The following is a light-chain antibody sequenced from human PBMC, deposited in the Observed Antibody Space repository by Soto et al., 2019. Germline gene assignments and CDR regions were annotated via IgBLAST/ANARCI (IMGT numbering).Light chain of an antibody. J-gene: IGKJ1*01. Sequence: EIVLTQSPGTLSVSPGERATLSCRASQTISSNYLAWYQQKTGQAPSLLIYGTSSRGTGIPGRFSGSGSGTDFTLTISRLEPEDSAIYYCQQYGSWTFGQGTKVEIK. V-gene: IGKV3-20*01. CDR2: GTS. CDR1: QTISSNY. CDR3: QQYGSWT.